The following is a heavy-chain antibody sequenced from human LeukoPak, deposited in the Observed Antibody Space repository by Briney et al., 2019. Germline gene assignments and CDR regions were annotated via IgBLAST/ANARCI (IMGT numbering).Heavy chain of an antibody. V-gene: IGHV3-30-3*01. D-gene: IGHD2-15*01. Sequence: GGSLRLSCAASGFTFSSYAMHWVRQAPGKGLEWVAVISYDGSNKYYADSVKGRFTISRDNPKNTLYLQMNSLRAEDTAVYYCASAHCSGGSCYDDYWGQGTLVTVSS. CDR1: GFTFSSYA. J-gene: IGHJ4*02. CDR2: ISYDGSNK. CDR3: ASAHCSGGSCYDDY.